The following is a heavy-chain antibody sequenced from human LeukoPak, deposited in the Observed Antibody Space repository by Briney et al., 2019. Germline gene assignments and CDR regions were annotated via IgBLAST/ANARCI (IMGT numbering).Heavy chain of an antibody. CDR2: IRYDGSNN. D-gene: IGHD6-6*01. CDR3: APTRVFFDY. J-gene: IGHJ4*02. CDR1: GFTLSSYG. Sequence: GGSLRLSCAASGFTLSSYGMHWVRQAPGKGLEWVAFIRYDGSNNYYADSVKGRFTISRDNSKNTLYLQMNSLRAEDTAAYYCAPTRVFFDYWGQRTLVSVSS. V-gene: IGHV3-30*02.